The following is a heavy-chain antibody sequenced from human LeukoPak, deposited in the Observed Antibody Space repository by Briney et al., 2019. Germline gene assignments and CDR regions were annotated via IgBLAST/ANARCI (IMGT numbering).Heavy chain of an antibody. CDR3: ARHSNNGDYPLDF. Sequence: SETLSLTCTVSGGSISSYYWSWIRQPPGKGLEFIGYIFYSGSTNYNPSLKSRVTMSVDTSINQFSLKLSSVTAADTAVYYCARHSNNGDYPLDFWGQGTLVTVSS. CDR1: GGSISSYY. J-gene: IGHJ4*02. D-gene: IGHD4-17*01. CDR2: IFYSGST. V-gene: IGHV4-59*08.